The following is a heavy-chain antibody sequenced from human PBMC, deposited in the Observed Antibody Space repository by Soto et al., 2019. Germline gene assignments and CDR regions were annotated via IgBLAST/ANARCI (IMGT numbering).Heavy chain of an antibody. V-gene: IGHV4-30-4*01. CDR3: ARVRDSGDILWSDY. Sequence: SETLSLTCTVSGGSISSGDYYWSWIRQPPGKGLEWIGYIYYSGSTYYNPSLKSRVTISVDTSKNQFSLKLSSVTAADTAVYYCARVRDSGDILWSDYWGQATLVTVSS. CDR1: GGSISSGDYY. CDR2: IYYSGST. J-gene: IGHJ4*02. D-gene: IGHD4-17*01.